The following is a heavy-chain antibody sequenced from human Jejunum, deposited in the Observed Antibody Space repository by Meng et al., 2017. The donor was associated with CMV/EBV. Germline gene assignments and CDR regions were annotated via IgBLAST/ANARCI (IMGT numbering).Heavy chain of an antibody. CDR1: GCTFINYC. Sequence: AQLGESGGGGKKPRASWQDYSWTSGCTFINYCSTGVLQAPGQGLEGMGWIIAYNGDTTYAQTLQGRDTMTTDTSTSTAYMELRSLRSDDTAVYCCARVEVGITSGDYWGQGTLVTVSS. CDR3: ARVEVGITSGDY. J-gene: IGHJ4*02. V-gene: IGHV1-18*01. D-gene: IGHD1-26*01. CDR2: IIAYNGDT.